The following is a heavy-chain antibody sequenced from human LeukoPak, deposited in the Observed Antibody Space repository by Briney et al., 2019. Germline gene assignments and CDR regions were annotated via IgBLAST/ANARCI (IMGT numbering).Heavy chain of an antibody. J-gene: IGHJ2*01. CDR2: IYYSGST. CDR1: GGSITSYY. V-gene: IGHV4-59*08. D-gene: IGHD3-22*01. CDR3: ARHYYDSSGYPVWYFDL. Sequence: SETLSLTCTVSGGSITSYYWSWIRQPPGKGLEWIGYIYYSGSTNYNPSLKSRVTISVDTSKSQFSLKLSSVTTADTAVYYCARHYYDSSGYPVWYFDLWGRGTLVTVSS.